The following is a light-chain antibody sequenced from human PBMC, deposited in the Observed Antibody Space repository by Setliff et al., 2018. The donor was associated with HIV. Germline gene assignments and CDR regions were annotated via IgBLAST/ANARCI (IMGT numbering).Light chain of an antibody. Sequence: QSALTQPPSASGSPGQSVTISCTGTSSDVGGYNYVSWYQQHPGKAPKLMIYDVSNRPSGVSNRFSGSKSDNTASLTISGLQAEDEADYYCSSHTSSHVFGTGTKVTVL. CDR3: SSHTSSHV. CDR1: SSDVGGYNY. V-gene: IGLV2-14*03. CDR2: DVS. J-gene: IGLJ1*01.